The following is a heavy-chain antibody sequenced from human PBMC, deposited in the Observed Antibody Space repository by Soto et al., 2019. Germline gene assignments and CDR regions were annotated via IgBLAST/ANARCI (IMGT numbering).Heavy chain of an antibody. Sequence: QVQLVQSGADVKKPGSSVKVSCKASVGTFSTYSISWVRQAPGQGLEWMGRIIPFLGIANYAQNFQGRVTITADKSTRTVYMEMSSLRSDDTAVYYCAGVATPDGDYWGQGTLVTVSS. CDR3: AGVATPDGDY. V-gene: IGHV1-69*02. CDR2: IIPFLGIA. CDR1: VGTFSTYS. J-gene: IGHJ4*02. D-gene: IGHD5-12*01.